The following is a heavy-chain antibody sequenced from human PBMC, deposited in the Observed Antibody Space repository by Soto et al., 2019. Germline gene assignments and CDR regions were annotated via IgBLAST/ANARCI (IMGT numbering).Heavy chain of an antibody. V-gene: IGHV4-34*01. J-gene: IGHJ5*02. CDR1: GGSFSGYY. CDR2: INYSGST. CDR3: ARTTTDGGAGHWFDP. Sequence: SETLSLTCAVYGGSFSGYYWNWIRQPPGKGLEWIGEINYSGSTNYNPSLKSRVTISVDTSKNQFSLKLSSVTAADTAVYYCARTTTDGGAGHWFDPWGQGTLVTVSS. D-gene: IGHD4-17*01.